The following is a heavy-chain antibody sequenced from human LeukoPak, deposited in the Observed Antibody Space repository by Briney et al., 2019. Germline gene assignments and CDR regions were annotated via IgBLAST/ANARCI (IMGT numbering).Heavy chain of an antibody. CDR2: VYYSGST. D-gene: IGHD3-10*01. J-gene: IGHJ6*02. Sequence: SETLSLTCTVSGGSISTYYWSWIRQPPGKGLEWIGNVYYSGSTNYNTSLESRVTISVDTSKNQFSLKLSSVTAADTAVYYCARLDGSGSYYYYYGMDVWGQGTTVTVSS. CDR3: ARLDGSGSYYYYYGMDV. CDR1: GGSISTYY. V-gene: IGHV4-59*08.